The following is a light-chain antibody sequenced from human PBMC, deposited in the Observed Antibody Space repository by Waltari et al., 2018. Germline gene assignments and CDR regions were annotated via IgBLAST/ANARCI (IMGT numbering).Light chain of an antibody. CDR2: KVN. CDR3: SSYTRRSYWV. CDR1: SSDVGFYYF. J-gene: IGLJ3*02. V-gene: IGLV2-14*01. Sequence: QSALTQPASVSGSPGQSITISCTGTSSDVGFYYFVSWFQQHPGKAPKVMIYKVNHRPSGVSNRFSGSKSANTASLTISGLQAEDEADYYCSSYTRRSYWVFGGGTQLTVL.